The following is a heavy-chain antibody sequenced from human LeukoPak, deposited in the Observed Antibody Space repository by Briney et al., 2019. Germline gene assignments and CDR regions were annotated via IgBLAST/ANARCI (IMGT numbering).Heavy chain of an antibody. J-gene: IGHJ4*02. CDR1: GVSISSGGYY. CDR2: IYYSGST. CDR3: ARRYCSGGSCYYDY. D-gene: IGHD2-15*01. V-gene: IGHV4-31*03. Sequence: SETLSLTCTVSGVSISSGGYYWSWIRQHPGKGLEWIGYIYYSGSTYYNPSLKSRVTISVDTSKNQFSLKLSSVTAADTAVYYCARRYCSGGSCYYDYWGQGTLVTVSS.